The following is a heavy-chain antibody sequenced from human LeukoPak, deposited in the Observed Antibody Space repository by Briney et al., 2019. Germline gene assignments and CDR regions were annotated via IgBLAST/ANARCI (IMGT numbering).Heavy chain of an antibody. CDR3: ARVVVPAAMVLWAFDI. CDR2: IYTSGST. J-gene: IGHJ3*02. Sequence: SETLSLTCTVSGGSISSYYWSWIRQPAGKGLEWIGRIYTSGSTNYNPSLKSRVTMSVDTSKNQFSLKLSSVTAADTAVYYCARVVVPAAMVLWAFDIWGQGTMVTVSS. D-gene: IGHD2-2*01. V-gene: IGHV4-4*07. CDR1: GGSISSYY.